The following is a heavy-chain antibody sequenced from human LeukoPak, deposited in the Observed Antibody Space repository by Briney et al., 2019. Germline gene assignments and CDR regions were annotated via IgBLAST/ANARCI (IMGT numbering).Heavy chain of an antibody. CDR1: GFTFSSYS. Sequence: GGSLRLSCAASGFTFSSYSMHWVRQAPGKGLEWVSSISTSSPFIYYADSVKGRFTISRDNAKNSLYLQTNSLRAEDTAVYYCARDGDYTNTYFDYWGQGTLVTVSS. D-gene: IGHD4-11*01. V-gene: IGHV3-21*01. J-gene: IGHJ4*02. CDR3: ARDGDYTNTYFDY. CDR2: ISTSSPFI.